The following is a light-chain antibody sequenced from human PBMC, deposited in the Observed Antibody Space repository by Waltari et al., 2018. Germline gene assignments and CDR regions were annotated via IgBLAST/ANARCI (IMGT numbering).Light chain of an antibody. CDR1: ESVSSTY. J-gene: IGKJ1*01. Sequence: EIVLMQSPGTLSLVAGERATLSCRASESVSSTYLAWYQQKPGQAPRLLIYGASNRATGIPDRFSASGSGTDFTLTISRLEPEDFAVYYCQQFGGSLRTFGQGTKVEIK. CDR2: GAS. V-gene: IGKV3-20*01. CDR3: QQFGGSLRT.